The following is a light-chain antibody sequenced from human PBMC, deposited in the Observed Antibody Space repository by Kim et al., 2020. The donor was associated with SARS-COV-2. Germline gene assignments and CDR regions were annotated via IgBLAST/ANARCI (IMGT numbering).Light chain of an antibody. CDR3: QQYDSYTS. V-gene: IGKV1-5*03. CDR2: KAS. CDR1: QSISSW. Sequence: DIQMTQSPSTLSASVGDRVTITCRASQSISSWLAWYQQKPGKAPKLLIYKASTLETGVPSRFSGSGSGTEFALTITSLHPDDCATYYCQQYDSYTSFAQGTKVDIK. J-gene: IGKJ1*01.